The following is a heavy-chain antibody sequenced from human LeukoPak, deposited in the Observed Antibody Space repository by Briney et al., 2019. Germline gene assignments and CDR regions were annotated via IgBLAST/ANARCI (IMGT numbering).Heavy chain of an antibody. CDR1: GFTFSSYA. J-gene: IGHJ3*02. CDR2: ISYDGSNK. V-gene: IGHV3-30-3*01. CDR3: ARDESGDNDAFDI. D-gene: IGHD2-21*01. Sequence: PGGSLRLSCAASGFTFSSYAMHWVRQAPGKGLEWVAVISYDGSNKYYADSVKGRFTISRGNAKNSLYLQMNGLRVEDTAVYYCARDESGDNDAFDIWGQGTMVTVSS.